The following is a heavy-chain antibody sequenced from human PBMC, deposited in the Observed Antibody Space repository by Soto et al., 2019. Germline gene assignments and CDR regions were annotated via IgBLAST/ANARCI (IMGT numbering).Heavy chain of an antibody. CDR3: ARDLLGQLVVDYYYGMDV. J-gene: IGHJ6*02. Sequence: GASVKVSCKASGYTFTSYAMHWVRQAPGQRLEWMGWINAGNGNTKYSQKFQGRVTITRDTSASTAYMELSSLKSEDTAVYYCARDLLGQLVVDYYYGMDVWGQGTTVTVSS. CDR1: GYTFTSYA. V-gene: IGHV1-3*01. D-gene: IGHD6-6*01. CDR2: INAGNGNT.